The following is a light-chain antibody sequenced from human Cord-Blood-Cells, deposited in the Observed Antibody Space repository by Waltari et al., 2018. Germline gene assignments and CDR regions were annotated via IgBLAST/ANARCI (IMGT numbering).Light chain of an antibody. CDR1: QSLLHSDGKTD. Sequence: DIVMTQTPLSLSVTPGQPASISCKSSQSLLHSDGKTDLYWYLQKPGQSPQLLINEVSNRFSGVPDRFSGSGSGTDFTLKISRVEAEDVGVYYCMQSIQLPRTFGQGTKVEIK. CDR3: MQSIQLPRT. V-gene: IGKV2D-29*02. CDR2: EVS. J-gene: IGKJ1*01.